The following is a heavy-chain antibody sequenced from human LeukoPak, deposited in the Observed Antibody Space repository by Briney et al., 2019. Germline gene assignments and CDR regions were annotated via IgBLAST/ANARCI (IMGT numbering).Heavy chain of an antibody. J-gene: IGHJ6*02. CDR1: GFTVTNNY. CDR3: AVVSTKTYYYGLDV. CDR2: IFSNGNT. V-gene: IGHV3-53*01. Sequence: GGSLRLSCAASGFTVTNNYMCWVRQAPGKGLEWVSVIFSNGNTYHADSVKGRFAISRDTSKNTLYLQMNSLRAEDTAVYYCAVVSTKTYYYGLDVWGQGTTVTVSS. D-gene: IGHD2-21*01.